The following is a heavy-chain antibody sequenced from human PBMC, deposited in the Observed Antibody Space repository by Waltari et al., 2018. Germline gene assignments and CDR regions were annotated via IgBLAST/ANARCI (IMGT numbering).Heavy chain of an antibody. CDR2: INPSGGST. V-gene: IGHV1-46*03. CDR1: GYTFTSYY. CDR3: ARVFCGRLSSGGPYGMDV. Sequence: QVQLVQSGAEVKKPGASVKVSCKASGYTFTSYYMHWVRQAPGQGLEWMGRINPSGGSTSYAKKFQGRVTMTRDTSTSTVYMELSSLRSEDTAVYYCARVFCGRLSSGGPYGMDVWGQGTTVTVSS. J-gene: IGHJ6*02. D-gene: IGHD3-22*01.